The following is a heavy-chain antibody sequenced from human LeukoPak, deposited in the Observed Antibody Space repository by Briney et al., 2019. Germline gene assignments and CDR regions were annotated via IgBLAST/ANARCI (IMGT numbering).Heavy chain of an antibody. CDR2: IYYSGST. CDR1: GGSISSGGYY. V-gene: IGHV4-31*03. Sequence: SQTLSLTCTVSGGSISSGGYYWSWIRQHPGKGLEWIGCIYYSGSTYYNPSLKSRVTISVDTSKNQFSLKLSSVTAADTAVYYCARTVTEEWLLPYFDYWGQGTLVTVSS. J-gene: IGHJ4*02. CDR3: ARTVTEEWLLPYFDY. D-gene: IGHD3-3*01.